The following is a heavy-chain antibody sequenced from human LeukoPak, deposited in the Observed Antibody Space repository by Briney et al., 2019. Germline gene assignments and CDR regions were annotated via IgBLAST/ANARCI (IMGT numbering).Heavy chain of an antibody. V-gene: IGHV1-24*01. CDR1: GYTLTELS. Sequence: ASVKVSCKVSGYTLTELSMHWVRQAPGKGLEWMGGFDPEDGETIYAQKFQGRVTMTEDTSTDTAYMELSSLRSEDTAVYYCAPIRAVAVGHDYWGQGTLVTVSS. CDR2: FDPEDGET. D-gene: IGHD6-19*01. CDR3: APIRAVAVGHDY. J-gene: IGHJ4*02.